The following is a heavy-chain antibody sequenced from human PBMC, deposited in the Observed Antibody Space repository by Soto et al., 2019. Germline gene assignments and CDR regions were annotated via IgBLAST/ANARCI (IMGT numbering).Heavy chain of an antibody. Sequence: PSEPLSLPSAVSVGSTSSSNGCSCVRQPPLKGLEWIGEIYHSGSTNYNPSLKSRVTISVDKSKNQFSLKLSSVTAADTAVYYCAKLRVGGYSSGWYYGMDVWGQGTTVTVAS. D-gene: IGHD6-19*01. CDR1: VGSTSSSNG. J-gene: IGHJ6*02. V-gene: IGHV4-4*02. CDR3: AKLRVGGYSSGWYYGMDV. CDR2: IYHSGST.